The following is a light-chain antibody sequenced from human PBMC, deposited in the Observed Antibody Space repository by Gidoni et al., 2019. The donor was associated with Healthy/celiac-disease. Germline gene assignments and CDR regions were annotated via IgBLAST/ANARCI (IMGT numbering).Light chain of an antibody. V-gene: IGKV3-11*01. Sequence: EIVLTQSPATLSLSPGERATLSCRASQSVSSYLAWYQQKPGQAPRLLIYDASNRATGIPARFSGSGSGTDFTLTISSLEPEDFAVYYCQQRSNFFTFGSGTKVDIK. CDR1: QSVSSY. J-gene: IGKJ3*01. CDR3: QQRSNFFT. CDR2: DAS.